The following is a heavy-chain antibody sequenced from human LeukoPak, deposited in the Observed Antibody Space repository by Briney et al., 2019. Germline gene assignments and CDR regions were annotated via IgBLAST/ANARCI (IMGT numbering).Heavy chain of an antibody. D-gene: IGHD5-18*01. CDR1: GGSISSGSYY. Sequence: SETLSLTCTVSGGSISSGSYYWSLIRQPAGKGLEWIGRIYTSGSTNYNPSLKSRVTISVDTSKNQFSLKLSSVTAADTAVYYCARSRSRYSYGNDYWGQGTLVTVSS. CDR2: IYTSGST. J-gene: IGHJ4*02. CDR3: ARSRSRYSYGNDY. V-gene: IGHV4-61*02.